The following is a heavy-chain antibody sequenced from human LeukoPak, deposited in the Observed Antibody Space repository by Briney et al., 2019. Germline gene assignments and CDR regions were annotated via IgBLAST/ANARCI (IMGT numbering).Heavy chain of an antibody. CDR1: GGSISSGGYS. D-gene: IGHD1-1*01. Sequence: KPSETLSLTCAVSGGSISSGGYSWSWIRQPPGKGLEWIGYIYHSGSTYYNPSLKSRVTISVDRSKNQFSLKLSSVTAADTAVYYCAGRTGSDPYYGMDVWGQGTTVTVSS. J-gene: IGHJ6*02. CDR3: AGRTGSDPYYGMDV. V-gene: IGHV4-30-2*01. CDR2: IYHSGST.